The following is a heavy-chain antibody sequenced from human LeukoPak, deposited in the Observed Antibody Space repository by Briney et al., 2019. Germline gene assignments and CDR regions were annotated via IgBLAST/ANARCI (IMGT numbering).Heavy chain of an antibody. J-gene: IGHJ5*02. CDR2: INHSGST. CDR3: ARGVYSNWFDP. CDR1: GGSFSGYY. V-gene: IGHV4-34*01. Sequence: RSSETLSLTCAVYGGSFSGYYWSRIRQPPGKGLEWIGEINHSGSTNYNPSLKSRVTISVDTSKNQFPLKLSSVTAADTAVYYCARGVYSNWFDPWGQGTLVTVSS. D-gene: IGHD4-11*01.